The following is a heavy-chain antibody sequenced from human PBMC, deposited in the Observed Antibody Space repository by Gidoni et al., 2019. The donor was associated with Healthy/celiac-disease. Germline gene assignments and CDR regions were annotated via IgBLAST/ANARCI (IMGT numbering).Heavy chain of an antibody. CDR3: AKEIRRLVQGDAFDI. J-gene: IGHJ3*02. D-gene: IGHD6-19*01. CDR2: ISWNSGGI. V-gene: IGHV3-9*01. CDR1: GFTFDDYA. Sequence: EVQLVESGGGLVQPGRSLRLSCVASGFTFDDYAMHWVRQDPGKCLEWVSGISWNSGGIGYADSVKGRFTISRDNAKNSLYLQMNSLRAEDTALYHCAKEIRRLVQGDAFDIWGQGTMVTVSS.